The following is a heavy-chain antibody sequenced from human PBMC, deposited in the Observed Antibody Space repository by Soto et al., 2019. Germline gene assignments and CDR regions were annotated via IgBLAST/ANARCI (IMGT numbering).Heavy chain of an antibody. CDR2: INPSGGST. CDR3: ARDIGLDSSGYAFDY. Sequence: QVQLVQSGAEVKKPGASVKVSCKASGYTFTSYYMHWVRQAPGQGLEWMGIINPSGGSTSYAQKFQGKVTMTRDTPTSTVYRDLSSMRVKGTAVYYCARDIGLDSSGYAFDYWGQGTLGTVSS. V-gene: IGHV1-46*01. D-gene: IGHD3-22*01. J-gene: IGHJ4*02. CDR1: GYTFTSYY.